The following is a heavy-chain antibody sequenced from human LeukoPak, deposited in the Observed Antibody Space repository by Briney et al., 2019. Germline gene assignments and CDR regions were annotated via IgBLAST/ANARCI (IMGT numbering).Heavy chain of an antibody. D-gene: IGHD3-3*01. J-gene: IGHJ4*02. CDR1: GFTFSRYY. V-gene: IGHV3-74*01. Sequence: PGGSLRLSCAASGFTFSRYYMHWVRQAPGKGLVWVSRINSDGSSTTYADSVKGRFTISRDNAKNTLYLQMNSLKVEDTAVYYCTKGFLGDENNSRGYWGQGTLVTVSS. CDR2: INSDGSST. CDR3: TKGFLGDENNSRGY.